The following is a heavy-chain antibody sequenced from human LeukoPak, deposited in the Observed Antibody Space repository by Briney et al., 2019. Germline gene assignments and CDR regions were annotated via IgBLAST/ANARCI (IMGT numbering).Heavy chain of an antibody. CDR2: ISSSGGLT. CDR1: GFAFSNYE. J-gene: IGHJ4*02. CDR3: ARPIAAAGKVLGY. V-gene: IGHV3-48*03. Sequence: PGGSLRLSCAASGFAFSNYEMIRVRQAPGKEPEWVSYISSSGGLTYYADSVKGRFTVSRDNAKNSLYLQMNSLRAEDTAVYYCARPIAAAGKVLGYWGQGTLVTVSS. D-gene: IGHD6-13*01.